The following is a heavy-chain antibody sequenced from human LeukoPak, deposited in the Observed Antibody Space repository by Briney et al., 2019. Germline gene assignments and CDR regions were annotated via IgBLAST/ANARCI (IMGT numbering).Heavy chain of an antibody. CDR3: AADHFDRYSSSPPLMDV. Sequence: ASVKVSCKASGYTFTGYYMHWVRQAPGQGLEWMGWINPNSGGTNYAQKFQERVTITRDMSTSTAYMELSSLRSEDTAVYYCAADHFDRYSSSPPLMDVWGKGTTVTVSS. D-gene: IGHD6-6*01. J-gene: IGHJ6*03. CDR1: GYTFTGYY. CDR2: INPNSGGT. V-gene: IGHV1-2*02.